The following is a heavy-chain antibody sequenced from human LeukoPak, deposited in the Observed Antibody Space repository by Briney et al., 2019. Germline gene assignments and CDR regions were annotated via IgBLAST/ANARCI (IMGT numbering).Heavy chain of an antibody. D-gene: IGHD1-26*01. Sequence: PGGSLRLSCAASGFTFSNYYMHWVRQAPGKGLVWVSRITDDESSTTYADSVKGRFTISRDNAKNTLYLQMNSLRAEDTAVYYCARDLREADISEYWGQGIVVTVSS. J-gene: IGHJ4*02. V-gene: IGHV3-74*01. CDR1: GFTFSNYY. CDR2: ITDDESST. CDR3: ARDLREADISEY.